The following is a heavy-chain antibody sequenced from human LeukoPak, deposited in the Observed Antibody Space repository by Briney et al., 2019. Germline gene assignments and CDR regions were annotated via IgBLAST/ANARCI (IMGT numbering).Heavy chain of an antibody. V-gene: IGHV1-69*04. J-gene: IGHJ6*02. Sequence: ASVKVSCKASGGPFNNYAINWVRQAPGQGLEWMGRIIVILGKVNYAQKFQGRLTITADKFTRTAYMDLSNLASEDTAIYFCARYIHPQGLIGYAMDVWGQGTTVIVSS. CDR3: ARYIHPQGLIGYAMDV. CDR2: IIVILGKV. CDR1: GGPFNNYA. D-gene: IGHD2-8*01.